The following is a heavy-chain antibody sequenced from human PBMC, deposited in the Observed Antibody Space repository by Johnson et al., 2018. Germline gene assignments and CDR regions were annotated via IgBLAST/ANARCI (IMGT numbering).Heavy chain of an antibody. J-gene: IGHJ3*02. Sequence: VQLVESGGGLVQPGGSLRLSCAASGFPFGTYWMSWVRPAPGKGLEWVANIDPDGSDKDYADSVKGRCTISSDNSKGSLSLQTNSLRAEDSGMYYCANTHVEMATIGGAFDIWGQGTMVTVSS. D-gene: IGHD5-24*01. CDR2: IDPDGSDK. V-gene: IGHV3-7*01. CDR3: ANTHVEMATIGGAFDI. CDR1: GFPFGTYW.